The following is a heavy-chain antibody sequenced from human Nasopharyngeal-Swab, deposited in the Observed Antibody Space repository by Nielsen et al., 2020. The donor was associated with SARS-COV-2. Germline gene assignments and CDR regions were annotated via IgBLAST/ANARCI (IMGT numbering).Heavy chain of an antibody. CDR1: GFTYDDYA. D-gene: IGHD6-19*01. Sequence: SLKISCVASGFTYDDYAMHWVRQAPGKGLEWVSGITWNSGVAYTDSVKGRFTISRDNAKNSLYLQVNSLRPEDTAFYYCAQSRGPGIITVSGAGSPFDYWGRGTLVTVSS. V-gene: IGHV3-9*01. CDR3: AQSRGPGIITVSGAGSPFDY. CDR2: ITWNSGV. J-gene: IGHJ4*02.